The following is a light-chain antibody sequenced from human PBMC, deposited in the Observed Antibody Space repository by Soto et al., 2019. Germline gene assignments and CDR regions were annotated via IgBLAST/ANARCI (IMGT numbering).Light chain of an antibody. Sequence: DIQVTQSPSTLSASVGDRVTFTCRASQSISSWLAWYQQKPGRAPKLLIYDASTLESGVPARFSGSGSGTEFTLTISSLQPDDFATYYCQQYNTYSTFGQGTRLEIK. CDR3: QQYNTYST. CDR2: DAS. J-gene: IGKJ5*01. CDR1: QSISSW. V-gene: IGKV1-5*01.